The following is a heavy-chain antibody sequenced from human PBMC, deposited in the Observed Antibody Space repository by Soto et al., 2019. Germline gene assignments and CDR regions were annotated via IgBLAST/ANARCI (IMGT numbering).Heavy chain of an antibody. D-gene: IGHD3-16*01. V-gene: IGHV3-7*03. Sequence: EVQLVESGGGLVQPGGSLRLSCAASGFSFSSYWMTWVRQAPGKGLEWVANIKQDAREKYYVASVKGRFTISRDNGKNLLDLQMDSLTADDTAVYYCAGDGVRNGAYNGWLDPWGQGTLVTVSS. J-gene: IGHJ5*02. CDR1: GFSFSSYW. CDR2: IKQDAREK. CDR3: AGDGVRNGAYNGWLDP.